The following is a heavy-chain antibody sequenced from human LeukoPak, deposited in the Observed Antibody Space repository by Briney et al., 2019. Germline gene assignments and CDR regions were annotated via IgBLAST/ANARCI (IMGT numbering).Heavy chain of an antibody. CDR1: GFTFTNAW. Sequence: GGSLRLSCAASGFTFTNAWMSWVRQAPGKGLEWVGRIKSKTDGGTTDYAAPVKGRFTISRDDSRNTLSLQMNSLKTEDTAVYYCTTITMIREHEDYWGQGTLVTVSS. CDR2: IKSKTDGGTT. D-gene: IGHD3-10*01. J-gene: IGHJ4*02. CDR3: TTITMIREHEDY. V-gene: IGHV3-15*01.